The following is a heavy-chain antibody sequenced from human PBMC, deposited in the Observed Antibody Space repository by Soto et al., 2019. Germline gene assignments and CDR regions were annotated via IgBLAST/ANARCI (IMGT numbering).Heavy chain of an antibody. CDR3: AKEEAKDLYSSGWYGSHDAFDI. J-gene: IGHJ3*02. CDR1: GFTFSSYA. V-gene: IGHV3-23*01. CDR2: ISGSGGST. D-gene: IGHD6-19*01. Sequence: GGSLRLSCAASGFTFSSYAMSWVRQAPGKGLEWVSAISGSGGSTYYADSVKGRFTISRDNSKNTLYLQMNSLRAEDTAVYYCAKEEAKDLYSSGWYGSHDAFDIWGQGTMVTVSS.